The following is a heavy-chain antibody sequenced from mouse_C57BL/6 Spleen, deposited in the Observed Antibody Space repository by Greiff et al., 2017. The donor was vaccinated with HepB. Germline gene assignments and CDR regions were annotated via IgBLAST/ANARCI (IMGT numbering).Heavy chain of an antibody. V-gene: IGHV5-16*01. CDR2: INYDGSST. Sequence: EVQVVESEGGLVQPGSSMKLSCTASGFTFSDYYMAWVRQVPEKGLEWVANINYDGSSTYYLDSLKSRFIISRDNAKNILYLQMSSLKSEDTATYYCAREGNYGNYDYYAMDYWGQGTSVTVSS. CDR3: AREGNYGNYDYYAMDY. D-gene: IGHD2-1*01. J-gene: IGHJ4*01. CDR1: GFTFSDYY.